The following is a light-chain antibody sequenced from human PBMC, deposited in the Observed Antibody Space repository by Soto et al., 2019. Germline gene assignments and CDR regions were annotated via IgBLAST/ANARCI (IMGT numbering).Light chain of an antibody. J-gene: IGLJ1*01. V-gene: IGLV2-14*01. CDR3: SSYTASSTPWV. Sequence: QTVLTQPASVSGSHGQSVTLPCTETSSDVGGYNFVSWYQLNPGKAPKLMIYDVSNRPSGVSNRFSGSKSGNTASLTISGLQAEDEADYYCSSYTASSTPWVFGTGTKVTVL. CDR1: SSDVGGYNF. CDR2: DVS.